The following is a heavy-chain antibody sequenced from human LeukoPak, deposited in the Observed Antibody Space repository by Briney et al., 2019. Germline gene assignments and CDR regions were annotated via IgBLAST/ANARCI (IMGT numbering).Heavy chain of an antibody. CDR2: IYSRGITI. Sequence: GGSLRLSCAGSGFPFSSYEMNWLRQARGKGVEWVSHIYSRGITIYYGDSVKGRFTISRDKAKNSIYLQMDGLRVEDTAIYYCARDSVGDLLHYWGQGTPVTVSS. CDR3: ARDSVGDLLHY. V-gene: IGHV3-48*03. J-gene: IGHJ4*02. CDR1: GFPFSSYE. D-gene: IGHD4-17*01.